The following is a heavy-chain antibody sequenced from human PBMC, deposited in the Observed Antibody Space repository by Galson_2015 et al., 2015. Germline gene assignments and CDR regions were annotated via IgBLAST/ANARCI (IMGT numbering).Heavy chain of an antibody. J-gene: IGHJ4*02. CDR1: GFIFNGYD. D-gene: IGHD5-24*01. CDR3: VRGEEVLFRDGYSPLFAH. CDR2: IGTTGDR. Sequence: SLRLSCAASGFIFNGYDMHWVRQAPGKGLEWVSLIGTTGDRYYSGSVKGGFTISRENAKNSLYLQMKSLRAGEMDVYYCVRGEEVLFRDGYSPLFAHWGQGTLVTVSS. V-gene: IGHV3-13*01.